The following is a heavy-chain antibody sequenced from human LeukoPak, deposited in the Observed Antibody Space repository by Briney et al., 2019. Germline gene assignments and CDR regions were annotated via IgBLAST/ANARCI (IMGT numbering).Heavy chain of an antibody. Sequence: ASVKVSCKASGYTFTSYDINWVRQATGQGLERMGWMNPNSGNTGYAQKFQGRVTMTRNTSISTAYMELSSLRSEDTAVYYCARGAGVGATLDYWGQGTLVTVSS. CDR3: ARGAGVGATLDY. D-gene: IGHD1-26*01. CDR2: MNPNSGNT. J-gene: IGHJ4*02. CDR1: GYTFTSYD. V-gene: IGHV1-8*01.